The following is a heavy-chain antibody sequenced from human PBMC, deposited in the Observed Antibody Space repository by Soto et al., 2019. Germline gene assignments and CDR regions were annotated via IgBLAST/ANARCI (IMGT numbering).Heavy chain of an antibody. CDR3: ARCYSGYDSPWYYYMDV. D-gene: IGHD5-12*01. J-gene: IGHJ6*03. Sequence: GESLKISCKGSGYSFTSYWIGWVRQMTGKGLEWMGIIYPGDSDTRYSPSFQGQVTISADKSISTAYLQWSSLKASDTAMYYWARCYSGYDSPWYYYMDVWGKGTTVTVSS. CDR2: IYPGDSDT. V-gene: IGHV5-51*01. CDR1: GYSFTSYW.